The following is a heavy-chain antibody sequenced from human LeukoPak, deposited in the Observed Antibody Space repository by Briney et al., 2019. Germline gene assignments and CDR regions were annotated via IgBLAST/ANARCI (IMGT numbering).Heavy chain of an antibody. CDR1: GGSISSSSYY. CDR2: IYYSGST. V-gene: IGHV4-39*01. J-gene: IGHJ3*02. Sequence: SETLSLTCTVCGGSISSSSYYWGWIRQPPGKGLEWIGSIYYSGSTYYNPSLKSRVTISVDTSKNQFSLKLSSVTAADTAVYYCARHRIARYYDILTRAFDIWGQGTMVTVSS. CDR3: ARHRIARYYDILTRAFDI. D-gene: IGHD3-9*01.